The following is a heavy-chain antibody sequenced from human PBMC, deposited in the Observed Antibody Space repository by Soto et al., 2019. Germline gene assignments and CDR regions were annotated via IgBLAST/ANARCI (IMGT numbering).Heavy chain of an antibody. J-gene: IGHJ6*02. Sequence: EVQLLESGGGLVQPGGSLRLSCAASGFTFSSYAMSWVRQAPGKGLEWVSAISGSGGSTYYADSVKGRFTISRDNSKNTLYLQMNSLRAEDTAVYYCAKDLTYYYDSSGYGDGMDVLGQGTTVTVSS. D-gene: IGHD3-22*01. V-gene: IGHV3-23*01. CDR1: GFTFSSYA. CDR3: AKDLTYYYDSSGYGDGMDV. CDR2: ISGSGGST.